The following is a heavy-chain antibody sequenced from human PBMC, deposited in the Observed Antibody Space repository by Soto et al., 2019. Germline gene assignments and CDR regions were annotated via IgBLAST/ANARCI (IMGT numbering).Heavy chain of an antibody. Sequence: AAVKVSCPSSGYTFSRYGISWVRQAPGQGLEWMGWIGGFNGNTKESEKLQGRVTLTTDTAANTAHMELRGLRSDDTAVYYCARASAYSTPWRFDKCGQGTPVTVAS. CDR1: GYTFSRYG. V-gene: IGHV1-18*01. CDR2: IGGFNGNT. D-gene: IGHD6-13*01. CDR3: ARASAYSTPWRFDK. J-gene: IGHJ4*02.